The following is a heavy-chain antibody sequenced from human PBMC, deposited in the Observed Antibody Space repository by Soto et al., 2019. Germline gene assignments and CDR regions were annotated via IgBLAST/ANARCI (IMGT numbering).Heavy chain of an antibody. CDR3: ASSSIAARPPVDY. D-gene: IGHD6-6*01. CDR1: GFTFSSYA. V-gene: IGHV3-30-3*01. J-gene: IGHJ4*02. Sequence: PGGSLRLSCAASGFTFSSYAMHWVRQAPGKGLEWVAVISYDGSNKYYADSVKGRFTISRDNSKNTLYLQMNSLRAEDTAVYYCASSSIAARPPVDYWGQGTLVTVSS. CDR2: ISYDGSNK.